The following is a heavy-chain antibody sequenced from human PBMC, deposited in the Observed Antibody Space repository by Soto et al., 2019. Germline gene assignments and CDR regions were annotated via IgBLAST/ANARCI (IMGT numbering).Heavy chain of an antibody. CDR2: IYHTGTT. V-gene: IGHV4-38-2*01. CDR1: GDSISRGYH. D-gene: IGHD2-21*02. J-gene: IGHJ5*01. Sequence: PSETLSLTCAVSGDSISRGYHWAWIRQSPTKGLEWIASIYHTGTTYYNPSLTSRVTISVDTSQNQFSLNLTSVTAADSAMYFCARVTFTPNWFDSWGQGILVTVSS. CDR3: ARVTFTPNWFDS.